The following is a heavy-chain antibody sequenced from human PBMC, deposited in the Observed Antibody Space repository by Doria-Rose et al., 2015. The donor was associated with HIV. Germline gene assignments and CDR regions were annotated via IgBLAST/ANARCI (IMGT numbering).Heavy chain of an antibody. CDR1: GGSFSGYY. Sequence: QVQLQQWGAGLLKPSETLSLTCAVYGGSFSGYYWSWIRQSPGKGLQWIGEINHSGNSNYNPSLNSRVTVSVDPSKNQFSLKLRSVTAADTAVYYCARRPPYSSSWKYWGQGTLVTVSS. CDR3: ARRPPYSSSWKY. V-gene: IGHV4-34*01. J-gene: IGHJ4*02. CDR2: INHSGNS. D-gene: IGHD6-13*01.